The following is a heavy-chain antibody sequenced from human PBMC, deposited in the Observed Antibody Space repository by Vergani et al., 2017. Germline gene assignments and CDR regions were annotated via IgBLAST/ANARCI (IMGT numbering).Heavy chain of an antibody. D-gene: IGHD2-2*01. J-gene: IGHJ4*02. CDR3: ARISGGSSTSMFDY. Sequence: QLQLQESGPGLVKPSETLSLTCTVSGGSISSSSYYWGWIRQHPGKGLEWIGYIYYSGSTYYNPSLKSRVTISVDTSKNQFSLKLSSVTAADTAVYYCARISGGSSTSMFDYWGQGTLVTVSS. CDR2: IYYSGST. CDR1: GGSISSSSYY. V-gene: IGHV4-31*03.